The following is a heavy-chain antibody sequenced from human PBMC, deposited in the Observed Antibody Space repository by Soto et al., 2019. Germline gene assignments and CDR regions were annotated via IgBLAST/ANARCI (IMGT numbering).Heavy chain of an antibody. Sequence: GGSVRLACTASGFTFGDYAMSWVRQAPGKGREWVGFIRSKAYGGTTEYAASVKGRFTISRDDSKSIAYLQMNSLKTEDTAVYYCTRAHRSMVGNPAWGQVTLVTVSS. CDR3: TRAHRSMVGNPA. CDR1: GFTFGDYA. V-gene: IGHV3-49*04. J-gene: IGHJ4*02. CDR2: IRSKAYGGTT. D-gene: IGHD2-2*01.